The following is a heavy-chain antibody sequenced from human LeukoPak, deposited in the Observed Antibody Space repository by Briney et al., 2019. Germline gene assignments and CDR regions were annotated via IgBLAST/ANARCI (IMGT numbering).Heavy chain of an antibody. D-gene: IGHD3-22*01. CDR2: IKTKAEGGPT. V-gene: IGHV3-15*01. CDR1: GFTFTNAW. J-gene: IGHJ4*02. Sequence: PGGSLRFSCAASGFTFTNAWMNWVRQAPGEGLEWVARIKTKAEGGPTEHAAPVKGRFTISRDDSENTLYLQMNSLKTEDTAVYYCTADVSDSSGPSHDYWGQGTRVPVSS. CDR3: TADVSDSSGPSHDY.